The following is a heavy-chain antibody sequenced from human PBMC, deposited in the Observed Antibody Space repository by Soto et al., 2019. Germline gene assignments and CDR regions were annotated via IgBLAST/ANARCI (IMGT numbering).Heavy chain of an antibody. D-gene: IGHD2-21*02. Sequence: SVKVSCKAFGGTFSSYAICWVRQAPGQGLEWMGGIIPMFDSTNYAQKFQGRVTITADETTSTAFMELSSLRSEDTAVYYCARRVVVTSVRDIAYYYYGLDVWGQGTTVTVSS. CDR3: ARRVVVTSVRDIAYYYYGLDV. V-gene: IGHV1-69*13. J-gene: IGHJ6*02. CDR2: IIPMFDST. CDR1: GGTFSSYA.